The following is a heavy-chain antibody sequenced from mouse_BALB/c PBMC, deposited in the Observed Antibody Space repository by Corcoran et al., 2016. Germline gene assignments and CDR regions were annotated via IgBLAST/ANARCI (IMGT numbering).Heavy chain of an antibody. D-gene: IGHD1-1*01. CDR2: INTYTGEP. CDR1: GYTFTNYG. CDR3: ARGGDYACDY. J-gene: IGHJ2*01. Sequence: QIQLVQSGPELKKPGETVKISCKASGYTFTNYGMNWVKQAPGKGLKWMGWINTYTGEPTYADDFKGRFAFSLETSASTAYLQINNLKNEDMATYFCARGGDYACDYWGQGTTLTVSS. V-gene: IGHV9-1*02.